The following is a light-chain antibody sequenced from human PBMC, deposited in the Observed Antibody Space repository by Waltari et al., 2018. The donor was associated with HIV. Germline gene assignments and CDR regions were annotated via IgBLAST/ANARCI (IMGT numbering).Light chain of an antibody. CDR2: DVS. Sequence: QSALTQPASVSGSPGQSITISCTGTSSDIGGYNYVSWYQQYPGRAPKLMIYDVSNRPSGVSNRFSGSKSGNTASLTISGLQAEDEALYYCSSYTTSSTLVLFGGGTQLTVL. CDR3: SSYTTSSTLVL. CDR1: SSDIGGYNY. J-gene: IGLJ3*02. V-gene: IGLV2-14*03.